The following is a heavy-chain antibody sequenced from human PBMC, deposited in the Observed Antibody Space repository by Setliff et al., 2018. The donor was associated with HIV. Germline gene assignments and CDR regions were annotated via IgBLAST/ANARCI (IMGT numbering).Heavy chain of an antibody. CDR3: VRGRDFIVRHLHFTAGGAYDV. Sequence: SETLSLTCAFYGESMSGYFLTWIRQSPGTGLEWLGEIAHSGGTNYKSSLKSRLTISVDPSRNQFSLRLTSVTVADTAVYYCVRGRDFIVRHLHFTAGGAYDVWGPGTLVTVSS. D-gene: IGHD2-21*01. J-gene: IGHJ3*01. V-gene: IGHV4-34*01. CDR1: GESMSGYF. CDR2: IAHSGGT.